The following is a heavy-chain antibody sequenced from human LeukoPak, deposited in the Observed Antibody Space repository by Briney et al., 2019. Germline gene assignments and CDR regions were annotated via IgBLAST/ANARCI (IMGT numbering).Heavy chain of an antibody. Sequence: SETLSLTCTVSGGSISSSSYYWVWIRQPPGKRLEWIGTIYYSGNTYYNPSLKSRVTISMDTSKSQFSLKLTSVTAADTAVYYCARQVAGYFDYWGQGTLVTVSS. V-gene: IGHV4-39*01. D-gene: IGHD6-19*01. CDR1: GGSISSSSYY. J-gene: IGHJ4*02. CDR2: IYYSGNT. CDR3: ARQVAGYFDY.